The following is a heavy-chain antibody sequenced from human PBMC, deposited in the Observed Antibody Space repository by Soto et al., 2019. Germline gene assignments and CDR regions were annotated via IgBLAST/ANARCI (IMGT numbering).Heavy chain of an antibody. J-gene: IGHJ5*02. V-gene: IGHV4-30-4*01. CDR3: ARWISRSGSWFDP. CDR2: IYYSGST. D-gene: IGHD2-2*03. CDR1: GGSFSPNY. Sequence: SETLSLTCTLSGGSFSPNYWSWIRQPPGKGLEWIGYIYYSGSTYYNPSLKSRVTISVDTSKNQFSLKLSSVTAADTAVYYCARWISRSGSWFDPWGQGTLVTVSS.